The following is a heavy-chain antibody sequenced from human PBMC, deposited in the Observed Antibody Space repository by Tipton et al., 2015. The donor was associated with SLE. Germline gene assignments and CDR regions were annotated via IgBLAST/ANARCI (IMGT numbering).Heavy chain of an antibody. J-gene: IGHJ5*01. CDR2: IHYTGTTT. D-gene: IGHD5-18*01. CDR1: GGSVSSSSKY. V-gene: IGHV4-39*07. Sequence: LRLSCTVSGGSVSSSSKYWAWFRPPPGKGLEWIGSIHYTGTTTYYNSFLKSRVTMSVDTSKNQFSLRLTSVIAADTAVYYCARIHGYSYGLSWFGPWGQGTPISVSS. CDR3: ARIHGYSYGLSWFGP.